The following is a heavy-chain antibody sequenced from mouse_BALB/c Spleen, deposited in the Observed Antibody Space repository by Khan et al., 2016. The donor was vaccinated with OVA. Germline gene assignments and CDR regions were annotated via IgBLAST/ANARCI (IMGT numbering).Heavy chain of an antibody. CDR3: ARREYGNFDWYVDV. CDR1: GYSFTGYY. J-gene: IGHJ1*01. CDR2: ISCYNGAT. D-gene: IGHD2-10*02. Sequence: LVKTGASVKISCKASGYSFTGYYMHWVKQSHGKSLEWIGYISCYNGATSYNQKFKGKATFTVDTSSRRAYMQFNSLTSEESAVYYSARREYGNFDWYVDVWGAGTTVTVSS. V-gene: IGHV1S34*01.